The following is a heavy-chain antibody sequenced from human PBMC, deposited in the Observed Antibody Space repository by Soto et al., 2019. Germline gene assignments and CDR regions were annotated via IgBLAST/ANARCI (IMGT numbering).Heavy chain of an antibody. D-gene: IGHD2-8*02. CDR3: ARDKITGLFDY. V-gene: IGHV4-34*01. CDR1: GGSFSGYD. CDR2: INHSGST. Sequence: SETLSLTCAVYGGSFSGYDWTWIRQPPGTGLEWIGEINHSGSTNYNPSLKSRVTISVDTSKNQFSLKLTSVTAADTAVYYCARDKITGLFDYWGQGTLVTSPQ. J-gene: IGHJ4*02.